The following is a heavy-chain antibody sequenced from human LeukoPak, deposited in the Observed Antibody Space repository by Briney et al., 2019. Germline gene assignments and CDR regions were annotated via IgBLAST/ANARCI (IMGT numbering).Heavy chain of an antibody. CDR1: GFTFRNYW. CDR3: AAGAGWLIDW. Sequence: GGSVRLSCAAWGFTFRNYWMIWVGPAPGKGMEGVAIVELVGCEILYVDTRKGRFTISRDNAKNSLYLQMNSLRAEDSAVYYCAAGAGWLIDWWGQGTLVTVS. D-gene: IGHD6-19*01. V-gene: IGHV3-7*01. J-gene: IGHJ4*02. CDR2: VELVGCEI.